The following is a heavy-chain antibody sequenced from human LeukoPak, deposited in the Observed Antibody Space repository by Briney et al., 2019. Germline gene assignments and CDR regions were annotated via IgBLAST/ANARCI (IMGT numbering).Heavy chain of an antibody. CDR1: GFTFGSYG. D-gene: IGHD3-22*01. Sequence: PGGSLRLSCAASGFTFGSYGMHWVRQAPGKGLEWVAFIRYDGSNKYYADSVKGRFTISRDNSKNTLYLQMNSLRAEDTAVYYCANWGYYDSSGYNAWGQGTLVTVSS. CDR2: IRYDGSNK. J-gene: IGHJ5*02. CDR3: ANWGYYDSSGYNA. V-gene: IGHV3-30*02.